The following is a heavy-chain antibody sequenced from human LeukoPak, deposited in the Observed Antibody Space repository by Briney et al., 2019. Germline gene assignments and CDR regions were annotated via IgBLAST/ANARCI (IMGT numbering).Heavy chain of an antibody. D-gene: IGHD2-2*02. Sequence: SETLSLTCTVSGGSISSSSYYWGWLRQPPGKGLEGIGSIYYSGSTYYNPSLKSRVTISVDTSKKQFSLKLSSVTAADTAVYYCARVGSCSSTSCYTDFDYWGQGTLVTVSS. CDR2: IYYSGST. CDR3: ARVGSCSSTSCYTDFDY. V-gene: IGHV4-39*07. CDR1: GGSISSSSYY. J-gene: IGHJ4*02.